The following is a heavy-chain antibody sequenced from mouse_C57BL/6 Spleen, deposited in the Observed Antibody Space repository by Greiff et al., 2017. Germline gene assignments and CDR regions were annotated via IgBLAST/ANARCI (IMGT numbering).Heavy chain of an antibody. V-gene: IGHV1-80*01. CDR3: ARSRTGDYAMDY. Sequence: VKLQQSGAELVKPGASVKISCKASGYAFSSYWMNWVKQRPGKGLEWIGQFYPGDGDSKYNGKFKGKATLTADKSSSTAYMQLSSLTSEDSAVYFCARSRTGDYAMDYWGQGTSVTVSS. J-gene: IGHJ4*01. CDR1: GYAFSSYW. CDR2: FYPGDGDS.